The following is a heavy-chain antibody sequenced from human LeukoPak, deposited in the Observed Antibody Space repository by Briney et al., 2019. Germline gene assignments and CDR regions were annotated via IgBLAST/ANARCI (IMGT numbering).Heavy chain of an antibody. D-gene: IGHD3-22*01. CDR3: AREYYYDSSGYSEDAFDI. V-gene: IGHV4-59*12. Sequence: SETLSLTCTVSGGSISSYYWSWIRQPPGKGLEWIGEIYHSGSTNYNPSLKSRVTISVDKSKNQFSLKLSSVTAADTAVYYCAREYYYDSSGYSEDAFDIWGQGTMVTVSS. CDR2: IYHSGST. CDR1: GGSISSYY. J-gene: IGHJ3*02.